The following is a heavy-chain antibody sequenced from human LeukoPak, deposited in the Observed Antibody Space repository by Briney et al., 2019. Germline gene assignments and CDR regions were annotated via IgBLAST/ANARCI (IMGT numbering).Heavy chain of an antibody. D-gene: IGHD3-22*01. CDR1: GFTFRSYA. J-gene: IGHJ4*02. Sequence: GGSLRLSCAASGFTFRSYAMSWVRQAPGKGLEWVSLITWDGTRTYYADSVKGRFSISRDNSKNSLYLQMNSLRTEDTALYYCTKETTMIVGGQYFDYWGQGTLVTVSS. V-gene: IGHV3-43*02. CDR2: ITWDGTRT. CDR3: TKETTMIVGGQYFDY.